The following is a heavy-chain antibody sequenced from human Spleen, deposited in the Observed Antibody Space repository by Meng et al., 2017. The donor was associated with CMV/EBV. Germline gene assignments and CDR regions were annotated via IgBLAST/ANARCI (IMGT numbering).Heavy chain of an antibody. V-gene: IGHV1-18*01. CDR1: GYTFTSYS. Sequence: ASVKVSCKASGYTFTSYSFSWVRQTPGQGLEWMGWISAYNGNTNYVQKFEGRVTMTTDTSTSTAYMELRSLRSDDTAVYYCARDRRVVSDSYYYYYYGMDVWGQGTTVTVSS. J-gene: IGHJ6*02. D-gene: IGHD3-22*01. CDR2: ISAYNGNT. CDR3: ARDRRVVSDSYYYYYYGMDV.